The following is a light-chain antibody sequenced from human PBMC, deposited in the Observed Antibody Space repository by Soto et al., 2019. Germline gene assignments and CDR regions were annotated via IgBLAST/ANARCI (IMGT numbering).Light chain of an antibody. CDR1: KLGDKY. J-gene: IGLJ1*01. Sequence: SYELTQPPSVSVSPGQTASITCSGDKLGDKYACWYQQKPGQSPVLVIYQDSKRPSGIPERFSGSNSGNTATLTISGTQAMDEADYYCQAWDSSLLVFGTGTQRTVL. V-gene: IGLV3-1*01. CDR2: QDS. CDR3: QAWDSSLLV.